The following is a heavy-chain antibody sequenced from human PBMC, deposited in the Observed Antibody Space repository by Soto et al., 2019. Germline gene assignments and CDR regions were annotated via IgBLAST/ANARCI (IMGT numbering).Heavy chain of an antibody. CDR3: ARHRYYDTRATFDY. V-gene: IGHV3-20*04. J-gene: IGHJ4*02. Sequence: EVQLVESGGGVVRPGGSLRLSCAASGFTFDDYGMSWVRQAPGKGLEWVSGINWNGDSTGYADSVKGRFTISRDNAKNSLDLQMNSLRAEDTALYYCARHRYYDTRATFDYWGQGTLVTVAS. D-gene: IGHD3-22*01. CDR2: INWNGDST. CDR1: GFTFDDYG.